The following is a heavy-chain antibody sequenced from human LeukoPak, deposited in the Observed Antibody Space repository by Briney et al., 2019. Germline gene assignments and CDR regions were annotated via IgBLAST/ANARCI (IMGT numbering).Heavy chain of an antibody. CDR1: GGTFSSYA. CDR3: AGEGQQLPVGY. V-gene: IGHV1-69*04. J-gene: IGHJ4*02. CDR2: IIPILGIA. Sequence: ASVKVSCKASGGTFSSYAISWVRQAPGQGLEWMGRIIPILGIANYAQKFQGRVTITADKSTSTAYMELSSLRSEDTAVYYCAGEGQQLPVGYWGQGTLVTVSP. D-gene: IGHD6-13*01.